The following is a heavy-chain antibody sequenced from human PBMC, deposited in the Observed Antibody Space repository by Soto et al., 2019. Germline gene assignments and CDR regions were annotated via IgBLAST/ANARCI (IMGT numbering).Heavy chain of an antibody. CDR2: MNPNSGNT. J-gene: IGHJ4*02. CDR3: ARTAVGYCSGGSCYSAIDY. D-gene: IGHD2-15*01. Sequence: QVPLVQSGAEVKKPGASVKVSCKASGYTFTSYDINWVRQATGQGLEWMGWMNPNSGNTGYAQKFQGRVTMTRNTSISTAYMELSSLRSEDTAVYYCARTAVGYCSGGSCYSAIDYWGQGTLVTVSS. V-gene: IGHV1-8*01. CDR1: GYTFTSYD.